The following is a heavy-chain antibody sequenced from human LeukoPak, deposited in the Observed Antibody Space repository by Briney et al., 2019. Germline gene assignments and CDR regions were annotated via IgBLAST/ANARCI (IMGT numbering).Heavy chain of an antibody. J-gene: IGHJ4*02. CDR2: ISYDGSNK. CDR1: GFTFSSYV. Sequence: GGSLRLSCATAGFTFSSYVMGWVRQAPGKGLEWVAVISYDGSNKYYADSVKGRFTISRDDSKNTLYLQMNSLRAEDTAVYYCARDARGYFDYWGQGTLVTVSS. V-gene: IGHV3-30-3*01. CDR3: ARDARGYFDY.